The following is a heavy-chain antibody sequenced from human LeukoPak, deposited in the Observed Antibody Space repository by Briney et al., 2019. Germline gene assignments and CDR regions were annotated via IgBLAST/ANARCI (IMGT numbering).Heavy chain of an antibody. D-gene: IGHD3-22*01. CDR3: ARGLGDSSGYYYSDN. Sequence: SVKVSCKTSGGTFSTYAISWVRQAPGQGLEWMGGIIPIFGIGNYAQKFQGRVAITADESTSTAYMELSSLRSEDTAVYYCARGLGDSSGYYYSDNWGQGTLVTVSS. J-gene: IGHJ4*02. CDR2: IIPIFGIG. CDR1: GGTFSTYA. V-gene: IGHV1-69*01.